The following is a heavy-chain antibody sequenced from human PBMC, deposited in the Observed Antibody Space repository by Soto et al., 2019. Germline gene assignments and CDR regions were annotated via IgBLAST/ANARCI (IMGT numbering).Heavy chain of an antibody. V-gene: IGHV3-23*01. J-gene: IGHJ3*01. D-gene: IGHD5-12*01. CDR1: GFIFTNYA. Sequence: GGSLRLSCAASGFIFTNYAMDWVRQAPGKGLEWVSVIGGRGNSAYYADSVQGRFTISRDNSKNTLSLQMSSLTADDTAIYYCVREGRGSFDFWGRGTMVTVSS. CDR3: VREGRGSFDF. CDR2: IGGRGNSA.